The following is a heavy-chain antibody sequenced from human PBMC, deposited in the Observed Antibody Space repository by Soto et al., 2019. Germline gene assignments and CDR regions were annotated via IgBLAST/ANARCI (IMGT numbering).Heavy chain of an antibody. D-gene: IGHD2-2*01. CDR3: ARAFVVVPAAVYYFDY. J-gene: IGHJ4*02. CDR1: GYTFTSYA. V-gene: IGHV1-3*01. CDR2: INAGNGNT. Sequence: QVQLVQSGAEVKKPGASVKVSCKASGYTFTSYAMHWVRQAPGQRLEGMGWINAGNGNTKYSQKFQGRVTITRDTSASTAYMELSSLRSEDTAVYYCARAFVVVPAAVYYFDYWGQGTLVTVSS.